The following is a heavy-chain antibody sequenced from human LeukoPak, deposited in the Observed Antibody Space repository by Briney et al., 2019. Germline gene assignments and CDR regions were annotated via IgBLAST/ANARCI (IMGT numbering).Heavy chain of an antibody. D-gene: IGHD3-22*01. J-gene: IGHJ4*02. Sequence: PGGSLRLSCAASGFNFSSYAMHWVRQAPGKGLEWVAVISYDGDNKYYADSVKGRFTISRDNSKNTLYLQMNSLRAEDTAVYYCARDNVSYYDSRVWDYWGQGTLVTVSS. CDR2: ISYDGDNK. V-gene: IGHV3-30*14. CDR3: ARDNVSYYDSRVWDY. CDR1: GFNFSSYA.